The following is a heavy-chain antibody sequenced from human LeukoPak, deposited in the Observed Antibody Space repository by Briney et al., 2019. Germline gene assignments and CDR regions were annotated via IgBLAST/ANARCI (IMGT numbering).Heavy chain of an antibody. Sequence: SETLSLTCTVSGGSVSSVSHYWSWIRQPPGKELEWIGYIYYNGNTNYNPSLKSRVTISVDTSKNHFSLKLNSVTAADTAVYYCARRSTYGFFDSWGQGTLVTVSS. D-gene: IGHD3-10*01. V-gene: IGHV4-61*03. J-gene: IGHJ4*02. CDR1: GGSVSSVSHY. CDR3: ARRSTYGFFDS. CDR2: IYYNGNT.